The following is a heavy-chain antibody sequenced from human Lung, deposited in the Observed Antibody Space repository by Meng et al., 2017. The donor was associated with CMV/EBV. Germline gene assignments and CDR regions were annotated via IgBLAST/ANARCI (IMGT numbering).Heavy chain of an antibody. D-gene: IGHD3-22*01. J-gene: IGHJ4*02. CDR2: INTGNGET. CDR1: GYTFTSYA. CDR3: ARAGYDSSGYYPQPFDY. V-gene: IGHV1-3*04. Sequence: QVQVVQSGTEVKKPGATVEVSCKASGYTFTSYAMNWVRQAPGQRLEWMGWINTGNGETKYSQKFQGRVTLTRDTSASTAYMELSSLRSEDTTVYYCARAGYDSSGYYPQPFDYWGQGTLVTVSS.